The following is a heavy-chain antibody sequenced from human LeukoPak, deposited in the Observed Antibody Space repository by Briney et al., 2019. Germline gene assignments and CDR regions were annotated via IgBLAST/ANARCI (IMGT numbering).Heavy chain of an antibody. J-gene: IGHJ6*02. CDR1: GGSISGHY. V-gene: IGHV4-59*11. CDR3: ARFGVDYDMDL. D-gene: IGHD3-16*01. Sequence: PSETLSLTCTGSGGSISGHYWTWIRQPPGKGLEWIGQIHYSGRPDYNPSLKSRVTISVDTSKNQLSLKVTSVTGADTAVYYCARFGVDYDMDLWGQGTTVTVSS. CDR2: IHYSGRP.